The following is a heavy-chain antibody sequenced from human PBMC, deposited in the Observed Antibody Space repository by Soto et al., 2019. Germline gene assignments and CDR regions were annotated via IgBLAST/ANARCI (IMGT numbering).Heavy chain of an antibody. CDR3: VRGRAGLRYFDWSPWFDP. Sequence: QVQLQQWGAGLLKPSETLSLTCAVYGGSFSGYYWSWIRQPPGKGLEWIGEINHSGSTNYNPSLKSRVTISVDTSKKQFSLKLRSVTAADTAVYYCVRGRAGLRYFDWSPWFDPWGQGTLATVSS. V-gene: IGHV4-34*01. J-gene: IGHJ5*02. CDR2: INHSGST. CDR1: GGSFSGYY. D-gene: IGHD3-9*01.